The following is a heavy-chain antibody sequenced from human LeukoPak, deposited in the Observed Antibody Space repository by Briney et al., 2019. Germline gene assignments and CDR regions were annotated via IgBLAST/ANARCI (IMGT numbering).Heavy chain of an antibody. CDR2: NSPYNSNT. D-gene: IGHD6-13*01. V-gene: IGHV1-18*04. CDR3: ARGTRQQLDS. J-gene: IGHJ4*02. Sequence: ASVKVSCKTSGYTFTTYTIAWVRQAPGQGLEWIGWNSPYNSNTDYTHKLQGRITVPTDTSTSTAYMERRSLRSDDTALYYCARGTRQQLDSWGQGTLVSVSS. CDR1: GYTFTTYT.